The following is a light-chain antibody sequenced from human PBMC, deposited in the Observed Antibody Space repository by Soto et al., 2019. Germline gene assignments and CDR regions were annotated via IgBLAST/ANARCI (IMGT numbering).Light chain of an antibody. CDR1: QRISNS. J-gene: IGKJ3*01. Sequence: DIQMTQSPSFLSASVGDRVIISCRASQRISNSLAWYQQRPGKVPELLIYGASNLQSGVPSRFSGSSSGTDFTLTISRLQPEDVATYYCQKASSAPFTFGPGTKVDFK. V-gene: IGKV1-27*01. CDR3: QKASSAPFT. CDR2: GAS.